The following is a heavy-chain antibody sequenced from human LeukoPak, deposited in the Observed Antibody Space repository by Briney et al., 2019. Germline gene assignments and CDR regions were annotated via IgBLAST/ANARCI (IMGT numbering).Heavy chain of an antibody. D-gene: IGHD3-22*01. Sequence: GGSLRLSCAVSGFTFSSYWMSWVRQAPGKGLEWVANIKQDGSEKYYVDSVKGRFTISRDNAKNSLYLQMNSLRAEDTAVYYCARDPPYYYDSSGYFGAFDIWGQGTMVTVSS. V-gene: IGHV3-7*01. J-gene: IGHJ3*02. CDR3: ARDPPYYYDSSGYFGAFDI. CDR2: IKQDGSEK. CDR1: GFTFSSYW.